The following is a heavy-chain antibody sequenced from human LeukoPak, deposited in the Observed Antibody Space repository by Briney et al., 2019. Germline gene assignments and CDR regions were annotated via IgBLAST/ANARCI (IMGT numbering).Heavy chain of an antibody. J-gene: IGHJ4*02. Sequence: PGGSLRLSCAASGFTFSSYGMHWVRQAPGKGLEWVAVISYDGSKKYYADSVKGRLTISRDNSKNTLYLQMNRLRGEDTAVYYCAKHKENYGDSCLDDYWGQGTLVTVSS. D-gene: IGHD4-17*01. CDR3: AKHKENYGDSCLDDY. V-gene: IGHV3-30*18. CDR1: GFTFSSYG. CDR2: ISYDGSKK.